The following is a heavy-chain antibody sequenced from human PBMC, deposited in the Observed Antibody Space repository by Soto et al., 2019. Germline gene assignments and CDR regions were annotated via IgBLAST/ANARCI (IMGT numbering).Heavy chain of an antibody. Sequence: QVQLVESGGGVVQPGRSLTVSCAASGFTFSNYGMHWVRQAPDKGLEWVAVIWYDGSKKYYADSVKGRFTISRDDSKKPLYLEMNSLRVDDTAVYYCVREDSFRGSTAPWGQGTLVTVSS. J-gene: IGHJ5*02. CDR1: GFTFSNYG. D-gene: IGHD2-2*01. CDR2: IWYDGSKK. CDR3: VREDSFRGSTAP. V-gene: IGHV3-33*01.